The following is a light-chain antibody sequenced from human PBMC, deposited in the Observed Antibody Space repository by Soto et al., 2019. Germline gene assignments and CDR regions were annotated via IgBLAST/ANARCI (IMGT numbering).Light chain of an antibody. CDR3: NQSYSTPWT. J-gene: IGKJ1*01. CDR2: WES. V-gene: IGKV4-1*01. CDR1: ESVLYSSNKKND. Sequence: DIVMTQSPDSLAVSLGERATINCKSSESVLYSSNKKNDLAWYQQKPGKPPKLLIYWESTVESGVPDRFGGRPAGTAFTLPRSSRQAEAAAIYSCNQSYSTPWTFSKGTKVELK.